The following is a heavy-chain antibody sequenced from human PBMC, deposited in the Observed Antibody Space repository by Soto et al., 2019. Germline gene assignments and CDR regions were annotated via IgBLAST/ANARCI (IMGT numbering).Heavy chain of an antibody. D-gene: IGHD3-22*01. V-gene: IGHV4-31*03. CDR2: IYYSGST. CDR1: GGSISSGGYY. CDR3: ASFPLNYYDSREGYFQH. Sequence: QVQLQESGPGLVKPSQTLSLTCTVSGGSISSGGYYWSWIRQHPGKGLEWIGYIYYSGSTYYNPSLKSRVTISVDTSKNQFSLKLSYVTAAGTAVYYCASFPLNYYDSREGYFQHWGQGTLVTVSS. J-gene: IGHJ1*01.